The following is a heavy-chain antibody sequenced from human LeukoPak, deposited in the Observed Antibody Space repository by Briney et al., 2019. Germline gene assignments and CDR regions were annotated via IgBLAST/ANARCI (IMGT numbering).Heavy chain of an antibody. CDR3: TTGRNGYRSKYYFDY. J-gene: IGHJ4*02. CDR1: RFSFSNAW. CDR2: IKSKTDGDVI. D-gene: IGHD5-18*01. Sequence: GGSLRLSCAASRFSFSNAWMSWVRQAPGKGLEWVGRIKSKTDGDVIDYAAPVKGRFTISRDDSKNTLYLQMNSLKTEDTAVYYCTTGRNGYRSKYYFDYWGQGTLVTASS. V-gene: IGHV3-15*01.